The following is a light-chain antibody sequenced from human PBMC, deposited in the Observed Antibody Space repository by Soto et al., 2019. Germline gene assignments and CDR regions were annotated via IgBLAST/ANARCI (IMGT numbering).Light chain of an antibody. CDR1: SSDVGYYNL. Sequence: QSALTQPASVSGSPGQSITISCTGTSSDVGYYNLVSWYQQHPGKAPKLIIYEVTKRPSGFPSRFSGSKSGNTASLTISGLQAGDEADYYCCSYAGSTTHYVFGPGTKVTVL. J-gene: IGLJ1*01. CDR3: CSYAGSTTHYV. CDR2: EVT. V-gene: IGLV2-23*02.